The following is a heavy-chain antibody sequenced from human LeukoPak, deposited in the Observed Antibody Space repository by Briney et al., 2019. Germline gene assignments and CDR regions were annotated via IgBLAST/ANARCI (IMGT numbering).Heavy chain of an antibody. CDR2: IYPGDSDT. V-gene: IGHV5-51*01. CDR1: GYSFTSYW. Sequence: GESLKISCKGSGYSFTSYWIGWVRQMPGKGLELIGIIYPGDSDTRYSPSFQGQVTISADKSISTAYLQWSSLKASDTAMYYCARLIEASYYYDGSVDYWGQGTLVTVSS. D-gene: IGHD3-22*01. J-gene: IGHJ4*02. CDR3: ARLIEASYYYDGSVDY.